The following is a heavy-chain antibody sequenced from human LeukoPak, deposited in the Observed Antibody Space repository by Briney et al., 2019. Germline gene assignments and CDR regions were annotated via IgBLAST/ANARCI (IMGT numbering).Heavy chain of an antibody. Sequence: SVKVSCKASGGTFSSYAISWVRQAPGQGLEWMGGIIPIFGTANYAQKFQGRVTITADKSTSTAYMELSSLRSEDTAVYYCARVRRVSSSLPAYYYYYYMDVWGKGTTVTVSS. J-gene: IGHJ6*03. D-gene: IGHD6-6*01. CDR3: ARVRRVSSSLPAYYYYYYMDV. CDR1: GGTFSSYA. CDR2: IIPIFGTA. V-gene: IGHV1-69*06.